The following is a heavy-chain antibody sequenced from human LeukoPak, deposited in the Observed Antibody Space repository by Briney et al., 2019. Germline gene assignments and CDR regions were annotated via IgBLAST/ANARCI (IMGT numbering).Heavy chain of an antibody. Sequence: SETLSLTCAVYGGSFSGYYWSWIRQPPGKGLEWIGEINHSGSTSYNPSLKSRVTISIDTSKNQFSLKLSSVTAADTAVYYCARLRCSSTSCYTGVSPNDAFDIWGQGTMVTVSS. CDR1: GGSFSGYY. CDR2: INHSGST. CDR3: ARLRCSSTSCYTGVSPNDAFDI. J-gene: IGHJ3*02. D-gene: IGHD2-2*02. V-gene: IGHV4-34*01.